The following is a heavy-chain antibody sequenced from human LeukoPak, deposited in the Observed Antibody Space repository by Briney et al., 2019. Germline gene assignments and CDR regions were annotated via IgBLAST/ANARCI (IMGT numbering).Heavy chain of an antibody. CDR1: GFTFTSSA. CDR3: AADRTDNWNYYYFDY. CDR2: IVVGSGNT. Sequence: ASVKVSCKASGFTFTSSAVRWVRQARGQRLEWIGWIVVGSGNTNYAQKFQERVTITRDMSTSTAYMELSSLRSEDTAVYYCAADRTDNWNYYYFDYWGQGTLVTVSS. J-gene: IGHJ4*02. V-gene: IGHV1-58*01. D-gene: IGHD1-7*01.